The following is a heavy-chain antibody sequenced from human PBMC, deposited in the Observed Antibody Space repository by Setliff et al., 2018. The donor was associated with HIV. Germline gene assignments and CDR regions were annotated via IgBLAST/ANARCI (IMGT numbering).Heavy chain of an antibody. Sequence: PGGSLRLSCTASGFTFSSYAMSWVRQAPGKGLEWVSAISGSNKYYADSVKGRFTISRDNSKNTLYLQMNSLRDKDTAVYYCARRVRAGNDHSFDYWGQGTLVTVSS. CDR1: GFTFSSYA. CDR2: ISGSNK. CDR3: ARRVRAGNDHSFDY. D-gene: IGHD6-13*01. V-gene: IGHV3-23*01. J-gene: IGHJ4*02.